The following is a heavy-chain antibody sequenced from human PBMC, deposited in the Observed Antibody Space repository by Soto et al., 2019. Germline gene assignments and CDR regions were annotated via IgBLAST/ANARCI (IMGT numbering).Heavy chain of an antibody. Sequence: QVQLVQSGAEVKKPGSSVKVSCKASGGTFSSYAISWVRQAPGQGLEWMGGIIPIFGTANYAQKFQGRVTITADESTSTAYMELSSLRSEDTAVYYCAFSTRGMVVAALYYFDYRGQGTLVTVSS. D-gene: IGHD2-15*01. CDR1: GGTFSSYA. CDR2: IIPIFGTA. CDR3: AFSTRGMVVAALYYFDY. J-gene: IGHJ4*02. V-gene: IGHV1-69*01.